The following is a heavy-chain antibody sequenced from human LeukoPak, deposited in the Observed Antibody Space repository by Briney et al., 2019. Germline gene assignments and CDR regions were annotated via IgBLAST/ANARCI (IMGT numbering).Heavy chain of an antibody. CDR2: IYYSGST. CDR3: ARASTCYYDSSGYPGAYYYYYYYMDV. D-gene: IGHD3-22*01. V-gene: IGHV4-59*01. CDR1: GGSISSYY. Sequence: SETLSLTCTVSGGSISSYYWSWIRQPPGKGLEWIGYIYYSGSTNYNPSLKSRVTISVDTSKNQFSLKLSSVTAADTAVYYCARASTCYYDSSGYPGAYYYYYYYMDVWGKGTTVTVSS. J-gene: IGHJ6*03.